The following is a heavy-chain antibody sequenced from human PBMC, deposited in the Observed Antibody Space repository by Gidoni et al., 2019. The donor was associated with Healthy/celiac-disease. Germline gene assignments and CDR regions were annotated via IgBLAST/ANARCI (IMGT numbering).Heavy chain of an antibody. CDR2: IKSKTDGGTT. J-gene: IGHJ4*02. D-gene: IGHD3-3*01. V-gene: IGHV3-15*01. CDR3: TTGRRITIFGVVLNSDY. Sequence: EVQLVESGGGLVKPGGSLRLSCAASGFTFSNAWMSWVRQAPGKGLEWVGRIKSKTDGGTTDYAAPVKGRFTISRDDSKNTLYLQMNSLKTEDTAVYYCTTGRRITIFGVVLNSDYWGQGTLVTVSS. CDR1: GFTFSNAW.